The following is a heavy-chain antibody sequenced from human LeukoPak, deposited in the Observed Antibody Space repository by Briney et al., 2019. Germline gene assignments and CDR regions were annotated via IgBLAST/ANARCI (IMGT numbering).Heavy chain of an antibody. V-gene: IGHV4-34*01. Sequence: SETLSLTCAVYGGSFSGYYWSWIRQPPGKGLEWIGEINHSGSTNYNPSLKSRVTISVDTSKNQFSLKLSSVTAADTAVYYCARGFRTSGYPYYYYYGMDVWGQGTTVTVSS. CDR2: INHSGST. J-gene: IGHJ6*02. CDR3: ARGFRTSGYPYYYYYGMDV. D-gene: IGHD3-3*01. CDR1: GGSFSGYY.